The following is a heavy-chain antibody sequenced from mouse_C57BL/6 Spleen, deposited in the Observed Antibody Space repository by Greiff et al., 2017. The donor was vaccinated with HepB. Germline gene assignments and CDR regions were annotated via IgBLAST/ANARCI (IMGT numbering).Heavy chain of an antibody. Sequence: QVQLKESGPGLVAPSQSLSITCTVSGFSLTSYGVHWVRQPPGKGLEWLVVIWSDGSTTYNSALKSRLSISKDKSKSQVFLKMNSLQTDDTAMYYCARHNYDGYYWYFDVWGTGTTVTVSS. CDR1: GFSLTSYG. CDR2: IWSDGST. D-gene: IGHD2-3*01. CDR3: ARHNYDGYYWYFDV. J-gene: IGHJ1*03. V-gene: IGHV2-6-1*01.